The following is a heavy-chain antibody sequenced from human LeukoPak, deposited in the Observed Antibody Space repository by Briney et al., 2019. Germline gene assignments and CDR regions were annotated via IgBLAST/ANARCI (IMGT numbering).Heavy chain of an antibody. D-gene: IGHD5-24*01. CDR3: ARRDGYNYNPFDY. J-gene: IGHJ4*02. V-gene: IGHV4-59*08. CDR1: GDSISSYY. CDR2: IYNSGIT. Sequence: SETLSLTCSVSGDSISSYYWTWIRQPPGKGLEWIGYIYNSGITNYNPSLKSRVTISVDTSKNQFSLKLSSVTAADTAVYYCARRDGYNYNPFDYWGQGTLVTISS.